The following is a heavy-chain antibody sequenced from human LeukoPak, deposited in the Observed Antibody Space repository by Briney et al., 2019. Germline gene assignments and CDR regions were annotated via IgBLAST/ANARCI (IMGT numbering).Heavy chain of an antibody. D-gene: IGHD6-19*01. CDR1: GYRFTNYW. CDR2: IYPDDSNT. J-gene: IGHJ5*02. Sequence: GESLKISCKGSGYRFTNYWIGWVRQMPGKGLEWMGSIYPDDSNTRYSPSFQGQVTISVDKPISTAYLQWSSLRASDTAMYYCARLASSLIDPSGWFDPWGQGTLVIVSS. CDR3: ARLASSLIDPSGWFDP. V-gene: IGHV5-51*01.